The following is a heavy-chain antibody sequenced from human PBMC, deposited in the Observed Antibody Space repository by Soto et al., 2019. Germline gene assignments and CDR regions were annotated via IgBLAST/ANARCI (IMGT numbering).Heavy chain of an antibody. Sequence: ASVKVSCKASGYSFTSLDINWVRQTAGQGLEWMGWMQPSTGRTGYAQKFQGRVTVTRDTSINTAYMELTTLTPDDTAFYYCARGVSAGVDYWGQGTLVTVSS. CDR1: GYSFTSLD. V-gene: IGHV1-8*01. CDR3: ARGVSAGVDY. D-gene: IGHD1-26*01. J-gene: IGHJ4*02. CDR2: MQPSTGRT.